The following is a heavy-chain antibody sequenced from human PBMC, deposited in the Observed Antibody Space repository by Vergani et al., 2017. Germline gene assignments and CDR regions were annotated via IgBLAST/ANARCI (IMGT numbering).Heavy chain of an antibody. CDR2: IYTSGST. V-gene: IGHV4-61*02. J-gene: IGHJ3*02. CDR3: ARGHWGSAFDI. CDR1: GGSISSGSYY. D-gene: IGHD7-27*01. Sequence: QVQLQESGPGLVKPSQTLSLTCTVSGGSISSGSYYWSWIRQPAGKGLEWIGRIYTSGSTHYNPSLKSRVTISVDTSKNQFSLKLSSVTAADTAVYYCARGHWGSAFDIWGQGTMVTVSS.